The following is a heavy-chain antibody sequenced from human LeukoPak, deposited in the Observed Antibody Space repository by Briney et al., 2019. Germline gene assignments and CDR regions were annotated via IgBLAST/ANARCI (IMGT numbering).Heavy chain of an antibody. CDR2: TRSKAYGGTT. CDR3: TRVYSSSWYDYYGMDV. CDR1: GFTFGDYA. D-gene: IGHD6-13*01. Sequence: GGSLRLSCTASGFTFGDYAMSWFRQAPGKGLEWVGFTRSKAYGGTTEYAASVKGRFTISRDDSKSIAYLQMNSLKTEDTAVYYCTRVYSSSWYDYYGMDVWGQGTTVTVSS. J-gene: IGHJ6*02. V-gene: IGHV3-49*03.